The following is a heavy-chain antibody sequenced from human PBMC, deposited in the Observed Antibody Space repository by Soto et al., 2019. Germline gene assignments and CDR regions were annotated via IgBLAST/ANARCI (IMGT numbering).Heavy chain of an antibody. Sequence: QVQLVESGGGVVQPGRSLRLSCAASGFTFSSYGMHWVRQAPGKGLEWVAVISYDGSNKYYADSVKGRFTISRDNSKNTLYLQMNSLRAEDTAVYYCAKSRVWGSYRYISDWGQGTLVTVSS. J-gene: IGHJ4*02. D-gene: IGHD3-16*02. CDR1: GFTFSSYG. V-gene: IGHV3-30*18. CDR3: AKSRVWGSYRYISD. CDR2: ISYDGSNK.